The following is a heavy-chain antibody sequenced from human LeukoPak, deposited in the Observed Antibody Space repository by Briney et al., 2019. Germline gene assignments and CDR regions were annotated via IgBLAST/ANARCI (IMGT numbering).Heavy chain of an antibody. D-gene: IGHD6-19*01. CDR3: ARHPPAVAGPGYFDY. Sequence: SETLSLTCTVSGGSISSYYWSWIRQPPGKGLEWIGYIYTSGSTNYNPSLKSRVTISVDTSKNQFSLELSSVTAADTAVYYCARHPPAVAGPGYFDYWGQGTLVTVSS. CDR1: GGSISSYY. V-gene: IGHV4-4*09. J-gene: IGHJ4*02. CDR2: IYTSGST.